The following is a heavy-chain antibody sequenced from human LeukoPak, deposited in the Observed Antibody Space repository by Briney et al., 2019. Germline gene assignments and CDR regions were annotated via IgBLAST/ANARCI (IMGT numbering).Heavy chain of an antibody. D-gene: IGHD3-22*01. CDR3: ARGDSSGYYLGESYFDY. CDR1: GFTFSSYA. J-gene: IGHJ4*02. Sequence: PGGSLRLSCAASGFTFSSYAMHWVRQAPGKGLEWVAVISYDGSNKYYADSVKGRFTISRDNSKNTLYLQMNSLRAEDTAVYYCARGDSSGYYLGESYFDYWGQGTLVTVSS. CDR2: ISYDGSNK. V-gene: IGHV3-30-3*01.